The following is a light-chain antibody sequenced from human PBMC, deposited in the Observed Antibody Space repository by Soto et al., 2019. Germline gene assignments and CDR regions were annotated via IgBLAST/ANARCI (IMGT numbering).Light chain of an antibody. CDR1: SSNIGINT. CDR3: QSQDGSLSVSV. Sequence: QSVLTQPPSASGTPGQRVTISCSGSSSNIGINTVNWYQQLPGTAPKLLIYGNSNRPSGVPDRFSGSKSGTSASLAITGLQAEDEADYYCQSQDGSLSVSVFGGGTKVTVL. CDR2: GNS. J-gene: IGLJ3*02. V-gene: IGLV1-44*01.